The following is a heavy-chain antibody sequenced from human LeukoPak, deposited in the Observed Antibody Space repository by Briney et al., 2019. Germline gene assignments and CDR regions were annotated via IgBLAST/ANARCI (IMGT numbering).Heavy chain of an antibody. V-gene: IGHV3-30-3*01. D-gene: IGHD2-2*01. J-gene: IGHJ4*02. CDR1: GFTFSSYA. Sequence: GGSLRLSCAASGFTFSSYAMHWVRQAPGKGLEWVAVISYDGSNKYYADSVKGRFTISRDNSKNTLYLQMNSLRAEDTAVYYCARGGPIVVVPAASLDYWGQGTLVTVSS. CDR3: ARGGPIVVVPAASLDY. CDR2: ISYDGSNK.